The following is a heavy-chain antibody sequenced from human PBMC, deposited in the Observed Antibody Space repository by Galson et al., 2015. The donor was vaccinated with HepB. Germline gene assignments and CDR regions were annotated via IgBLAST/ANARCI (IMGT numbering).Heavy chain of an antibody. D-gene: IGHD3-16*01. CDR3: AREAPIGHDAFDI. V-gene: IGHV1-18*01. Sequence: ASGYTFTSYGISWVRQAPGQGLEWMGWISAYNGNTNYAQKLQGRVTMTTDTSTSTAYMELRSLRSDDTAVYYCAREAPIGHDAFDIWGQGTMVTVSS. CDR2: ISAYNGNT. CDR1: GYTFTSYG. J-gene: IGHJ3*02.